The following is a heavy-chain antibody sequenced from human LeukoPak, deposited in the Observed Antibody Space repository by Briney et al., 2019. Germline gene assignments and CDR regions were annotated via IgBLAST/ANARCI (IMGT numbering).Heavy chain of an antibody. V-gene: IGHV3-23*01. CDR2: ITSGHST. CDR3: AKDYPECTGTSCSGEAFFDY. D-gene: IGHD2-2*01. CDR1: RFTFSNYA. Sequence: GGSLRLSCAASRFTFSNYAMSWVRQAAGRGLEWVSGITSGHSTFYADSVKGRFTISRDNSKNTVYLQMSSLRAEDTAVYYCAKDYPECTGTSCSGEAFFDYWGQGTLVTVSS. J-gene: IGHJ4*02.